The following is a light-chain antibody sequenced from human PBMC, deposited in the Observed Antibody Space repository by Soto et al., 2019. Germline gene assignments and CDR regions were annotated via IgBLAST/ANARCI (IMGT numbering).Light chain of an antibody. Sequence: EIVMTQSPATLSVSPGERATLSCRASQSVRSNLAWYQQKPGQAPRLLIYGASTRATGIPGRFSGSGSGTECAPTISSLQSEDLAIYYCQQYNSWSSITFGQGTRLEIK. V-gene: IGKV3-15*01. CDR2: GAS. J-gene: IGKJ5*01. CDR3: QQYNSWSSIT. CDR1: QSVRSN.